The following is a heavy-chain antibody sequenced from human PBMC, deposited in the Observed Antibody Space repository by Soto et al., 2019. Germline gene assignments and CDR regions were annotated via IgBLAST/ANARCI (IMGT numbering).Heavy chain of an antibody. CDR3: ARAAIHGSSWYFGSGP. CDR2: IIPLFGTT. Sequence: SVKVSCKTSVGTFSRHAINWVRQAPGQGLEWMGGIIPLFGTTNYAKKCKGRVTISADESTSTAYMELSTLTSEDAAVYYCARAAIHGSSWYFGSGPWRQGTLVTVS. J-gene: IGHJ5*02. CDR1: VGTFSRHA. V-gene: IGHV1-69*13. D-gene: IGHD6-13*01.